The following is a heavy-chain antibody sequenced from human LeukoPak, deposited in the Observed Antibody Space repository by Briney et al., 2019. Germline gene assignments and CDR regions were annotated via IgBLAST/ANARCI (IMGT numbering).Heavy chain of an antibody. V-gene: IGHV4-30-4*01. CDR1: GGSISSGDYY. CDR3: ARVHYDILTGYSFDI. D-gene: IGHD3-9*01. Sequence: SETLSLTCTVSGGSISSGDYYWSWIRQPPGKGLEWIGYIYYSGSTYYSPSLKSRVTISVDTSKNQFSLKLSSVTAADTAVYYCARVHYDILTGYSFDIWGQGTMVTVSS. J-gene: IGHJ3*02. CDR2: IYYSGST.